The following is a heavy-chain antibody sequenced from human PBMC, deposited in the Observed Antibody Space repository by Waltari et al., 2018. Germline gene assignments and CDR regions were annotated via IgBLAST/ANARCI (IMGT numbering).Heavy chain of an antibody. CDR3: ATYTSYTWSYFDY. D-gene: IGHD1-1*01. Sequence: QVQLVQSGAEVKKPGASVKVSCKASGYTFTRYAMHWVRQAPGQRLEWMGWINAGNGNTKYSQKFQGRVTITRDTSASTAYMELSSLRSEDTAVYYCATYTSYTWSYFDYWGQGTLVTVSS. CDR2: INAGNGNT. V-gene: IGHV1-3*01. CDR1: GYTFTRYA. J-gene: IGHJ4*02.